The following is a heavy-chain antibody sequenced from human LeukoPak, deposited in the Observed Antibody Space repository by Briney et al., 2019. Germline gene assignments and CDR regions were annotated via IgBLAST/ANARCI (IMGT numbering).Heavy chain of an antibody. CDR3: ARWCSSSSCYGEYDY. V-gene: IGHV4-59*10. CDR2: IDGSGNT. Sequence: SETLSLTCDVSGASISNSHWTWIRQPAGKGLEWIGRIDGSGNTIYSPSLKDRVTMSVDTSKKEFSLKLGSVTAADTAFYYCARWCSSSSCYGEYDYWGQGTPVTVSS. CDR1: GASISNSH. J-gene: IGHJ4*02. D-gene: IGHD2-2*01.